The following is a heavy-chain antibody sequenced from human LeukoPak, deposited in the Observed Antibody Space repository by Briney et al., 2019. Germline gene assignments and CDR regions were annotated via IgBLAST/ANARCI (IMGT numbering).Heavy chain of an antibody. CDR3: ARDAQRGFDYSNSLKY. CDR2: KWSDGSNR. V-gene: IGHV3-33*01. CDR1: GFIFSHYG. D-gene: IGHD4-11*01. Sequence: GRSLRLSCAASGFIFSHYGMHWVRQAPGKGLEWVAVKWSDGSNRFYAGSVKGRFTISRDNSQNTLFLQMNSLRAEDTAMYYCARDAQRGFDYSNSLKYWGHGTLVTVSS. J-gene: IGHJ4*01.